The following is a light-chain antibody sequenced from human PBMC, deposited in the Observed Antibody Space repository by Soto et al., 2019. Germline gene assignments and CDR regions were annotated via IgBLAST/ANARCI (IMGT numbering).Light chain of an antibody. CDR3: SSYTTSYFYV. CDR2: GVK. V-gene: IGLV2-14*01. Sequence: QSVLTQPASVSGSPGQSITISCTGSGRDIGAYDYVSWYQQHPGKAPKLIIYGVKNRPSGVSNRFSASKSAFTASLTISGLQTEDEADYYCSSYTTSYFYVFGPGTSSPS. CDR1: GRDIGAYDY. J-gene: IGLJ1*01.